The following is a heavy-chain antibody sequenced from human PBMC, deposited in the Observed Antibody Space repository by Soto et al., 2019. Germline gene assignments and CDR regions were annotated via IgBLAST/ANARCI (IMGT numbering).Heavy chain of an antibody. CDR3: AAGGSGDYAK. J-gene: IGHJ4*02. Sequence: EVQLVESGGDLVQPGGSLRLSCAASGFTFSTYWMHWVRQAPGKGLLWVSRIKTDGTYATYADSVKGRFTISRDNAKNTLYVQMNSLRVEDAAVYYCAAGGSGDYAKWGQGTLVTVSS. CDR1: GFTFSTYW. D-gene: IGHD3-3*01. V-gene: IGHV3-74*01. CDR2: IKTDGTYA.